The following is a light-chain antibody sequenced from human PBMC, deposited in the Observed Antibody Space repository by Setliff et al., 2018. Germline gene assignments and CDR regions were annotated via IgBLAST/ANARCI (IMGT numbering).Light chain of an antibody. J-gene: IGLJ1*01. CDR2: EVT. CDR1: SSDVGGYKC. CDR3: ASYIGSSTYV. Sequence: QSALTQPASVSGSPGQSITISCTGTSSDVGGYKCVSWYQQHPGKGPKVLIYEVTKRPSGVSTRFSGSKSGDTASLTISGLQAEDEADYHCASYIGSSTYVFGSGTKVTVL. V-gene: IGLV2-14*01.